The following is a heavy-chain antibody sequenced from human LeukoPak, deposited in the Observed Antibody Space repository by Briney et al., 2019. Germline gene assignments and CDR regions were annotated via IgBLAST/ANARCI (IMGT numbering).Heavy chain of an antibody. V-gene: IGHV3-53*01. J-gene: IGHJ4*02. CDR3: AKDLQLYYYGSGSYPEVDY. CDR1: GFAVSSNY. D-gene: IGHD3-10*01. Sequence: GGSLRLSCAASGFAVSSNYMSWVHQAPGKGLEWVSVIFSGGSTSYADSVKGRFTISRDNSKNTLYLQMNSLRAEDTAVYYCAKDLQLYYYGSGSYPEVDYWGQGTLVTVSS. CDR2: IFSGGST.